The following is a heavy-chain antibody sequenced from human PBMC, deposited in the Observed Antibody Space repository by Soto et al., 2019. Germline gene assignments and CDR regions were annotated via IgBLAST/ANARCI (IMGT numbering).Heavy chain of an antibody. CDR2: IFSNDEK. CDR3: ARTRITIFGVVIILDFDY. CDR1: GFSLSNARMG. V-gene: IGHV2-26*01. Sequence: QVTLKESGPVLVKPTETLTLTCTVSGFSLSNARMGVSWIRQPPGKALEWLAHIFSNDEKSYSTSLKSRLTISQDTSKRQVVLTMTNMDPVDTATYYCARTRITIFGVVIILDFDYWGQGTLVTVSS. J-gene: IGHJ4*02. D-gene: IGHD3-3*01.